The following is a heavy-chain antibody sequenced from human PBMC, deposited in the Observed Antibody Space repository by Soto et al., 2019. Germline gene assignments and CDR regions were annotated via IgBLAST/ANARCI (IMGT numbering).Heavy chain of an antibody. V-gene: IGHV4-38-2*02. D-gene: IGHD6-19*01. CDR2: IYNSVSA. Sequence: SETLSLTCTVSGGSINNNYYWGWIRKPPGKGLEWIASIYNSVSAHYNPSLKSRVTISIDTSKKQFSLQLTSVTAADTAVFYCARNSSGWSFDSWGQGTRVTVSS. CDR3: ARNSSGWSFDS. CDR1: GGSINNNYY. J-gene: IGHJ4*02.